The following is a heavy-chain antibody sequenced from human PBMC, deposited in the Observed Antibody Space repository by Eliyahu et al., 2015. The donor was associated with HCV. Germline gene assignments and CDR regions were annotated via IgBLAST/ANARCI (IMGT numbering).Heavy chain of an antibody. Sequence: EVQLVESGGGLVQPGGSLRLSCAASGFAFSXYWMHWVRQAPGKGLVWVSRINTDGTSTKYADSVKGRFTISRDNAENTLYLQMNSLRAEDTAVYYCAKRSTSCNGGTCYSGGFDYWGQGTLVTVSS. J-gene: IGHJ4*02. CDR2: INTDGTST. D-gene: IGHD2-15*01. V-gene: IGHV3-74*03. CDR3: AKRSTSCNGGTCYSGGFDY. CDR1: GFAFSXYW.